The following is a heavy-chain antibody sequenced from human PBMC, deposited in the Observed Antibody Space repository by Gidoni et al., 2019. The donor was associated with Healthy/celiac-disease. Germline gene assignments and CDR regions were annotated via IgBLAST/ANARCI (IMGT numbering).Heavy chain of an antibody. D-gene: IGHD6-19*01. J-gene: IGHJ4*02. CDR2: IYYSGST. CDR3: ASRISSGWFFDY. V-gene: IGHV4-59*01. CDR1: GGSISSYY. Sequence: QVQLQESGPGLVKPSETLSLTCTVSGGSISSYYWSWIRQPPGKGLEWIGYIYYSGSTNYNPSLKSRVTISVDTSKNQFSLKLSSVTAADTAVYYCASRISSGWFFDYWGQGTLVTVSS.